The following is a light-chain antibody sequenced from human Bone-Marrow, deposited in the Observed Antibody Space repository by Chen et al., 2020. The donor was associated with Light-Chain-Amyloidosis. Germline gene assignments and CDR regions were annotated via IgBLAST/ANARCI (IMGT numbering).Light chain of an antibody. J-gene: IGLJ2*01. CDR1: DLPTKY. Sequence: SYELTQPPSVSVSPGQTARITCSGDDLPTKYAYWYQQKPGQAPVLVIHRDTERPSGISERLSGSRSGTTATLTISGVQSEDEADYHCRSADRSDTYEVIVGGGTKLTVL. V-gene: IGLV3-25*03. CDR2: RDT. CDR3: RSADRSDTYEVI.